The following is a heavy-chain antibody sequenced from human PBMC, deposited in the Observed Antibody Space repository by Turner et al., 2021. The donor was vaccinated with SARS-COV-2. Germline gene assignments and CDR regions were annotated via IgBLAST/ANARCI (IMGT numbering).Heavy chain of an antibody. D-gene: IGHD6-19*01. V-gene: IGHV3-23*01. CDR3: AKDIRTTPIAVAGRGAFDI. Sequence: EVQLLESGGCLVQPGGSLRLSCAASGFPFSSFAMSWLRQAPGKGLEWVSAISGSGGSTFYADSVKGRFTISRDDSKNTLYLQMNSLRAEDTAVYYCAKDIRTTPIAVAGRGAFDIWGQGTMVTVSS. J-gene: IGHJ3*02. CDR1: GFPFSSFA. CDR2: ISGSGGST.